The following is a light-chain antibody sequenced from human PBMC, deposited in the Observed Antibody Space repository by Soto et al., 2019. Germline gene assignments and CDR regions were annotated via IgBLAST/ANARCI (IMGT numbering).Light chain of an antibody. CDR3: QQYNNRPLT. V-gene: IGKV3-15*01. CDR2: GAS. J-gene: IGKJ4*01. Sequence: EIVMTQSPATLSVSPGERATLSCRASQSVSSNLAWYQQKRGQAPRLLIYGASTGATGIPARFSGSGSGTEFTLTISSLQSEDFAVYYCQQYNNRPLTFGGGTKV. CDR1: QSVSSN.